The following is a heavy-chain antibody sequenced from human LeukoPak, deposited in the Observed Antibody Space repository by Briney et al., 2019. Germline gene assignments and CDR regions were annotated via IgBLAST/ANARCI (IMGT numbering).Heavy chain of an antibody. CDR3: AKGRGSYYDILTGYYPSYYGMDV. CDR1: GFTFSSYG. V-gene: IGHV3-30*18. Sequence: GGSLRLSCAASGFTFSSYGMHWVRQAPGKGLEWVAVISYDGSNKYYADSVKGRFTISRDNSKNTLYLQMNSLRAEDTAVYYCAKGRGSYYDILTGYYPSYYGMDVWGQGTTVTVSS. J-gene: IGHJ6*02. CDR2: ISYDGSNK. D-gene: IGHD3-9*01.